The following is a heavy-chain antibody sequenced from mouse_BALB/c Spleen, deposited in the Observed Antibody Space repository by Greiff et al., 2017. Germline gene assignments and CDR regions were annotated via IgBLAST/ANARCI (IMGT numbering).Heavy chain of an antibody. CDR1: GYTFSSYW. J-gene: IGHJ4*01. Sequence: QVQLKESGAELMKPGASVKISCKATGYTFSSYWIEWVKQRPGHGLEWIGEILPGSGSTNYNEKFKGKATFTADTSSNTAYMQLSSLTSEDSAVYYCARRSPYDYYAMDYWGQGTSVTVSS. CDR3: ARRSPYDYYAMDY. CDR2: ILPGSGST. V-gene: IGHV1-9*01.